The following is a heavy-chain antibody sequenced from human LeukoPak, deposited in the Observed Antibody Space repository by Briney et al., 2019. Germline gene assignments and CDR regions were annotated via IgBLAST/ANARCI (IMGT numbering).Heavy chain of an antibody. CDR3: ARAGSDHDYSNY. V-gene: IGHV1-69*13. D-gene: IGHD4-11*01. Sequence: EASVKVSCKASGGTFTSYTISWVRQAPGQGLEWMGRIIPIFGTANYAQKFQGRVTITADESTSTAYTELSSLRSEDTAVYYCARAGSDHDYSNYWGQGTLVTVSS. CDR1: GGTFTSYT. CDR2: IIPIFGTA. J-gene: IGHJ4*02.